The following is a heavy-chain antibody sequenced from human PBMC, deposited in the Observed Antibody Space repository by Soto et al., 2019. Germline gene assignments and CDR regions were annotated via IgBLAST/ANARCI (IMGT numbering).Heavy chain of an antibody. J-gene: IGHJ5*02. D-gene: IGHD6-6*01. V-gene: IGHV4-31*03. CDR2: IYYSGST. CDR3: ARGSLEDIAARPNWFDP. Sequence: SETLSLTCTVSGGSISSGGYYWSWIRQHPGKGLEWIGYIYYSGSTYYNPSLKSRVTISVDTSKNQFSLKLSSVTAADTAVYYCARGSLEDIAARPNWFDPWGQGTLVTVSS. CDR1: GGSISSGGYY.